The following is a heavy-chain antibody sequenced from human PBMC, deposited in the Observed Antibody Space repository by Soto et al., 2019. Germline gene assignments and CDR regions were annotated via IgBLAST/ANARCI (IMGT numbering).Heavy chain of an antibody. CDR3: ARGRSSSWYVDGLRGMYYGMDV. CDR1: GGTFSSYA. J-gene: IGHJ6*02. Sequence: SVKVSCKASGGTFSSYAISWVRQAPGQGLEWMGGIIPIFGTANYAQKFQGRVTITADESTSTAYMELSSLRSEDTAVYYCARGRSSSWYVDGLRGMYYGMDVWGQGTTVTVS. D-gene: IGHD6-13*01. CDR2: IIPIFGTA. V-gene: IGHV1-69*13.